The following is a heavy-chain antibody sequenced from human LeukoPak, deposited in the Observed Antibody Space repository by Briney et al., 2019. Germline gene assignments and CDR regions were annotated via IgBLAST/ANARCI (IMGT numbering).Heavy chain of an antibody. J-gene: IGHJ6*03. V-gene: IGHV1-18*01. Sequence: ASVKVSCKASGYTFTSYGISWVRQAPGQGLEWMGWISAYNGNTNYAQKLQGRVTMTTDTSTSTAYMELRSLRSDDTAVYYCARDRDGYCSSTSCYYYYYYMDVWGKGTMVTVSS. CDR2: ISAYNGNT. CDR1: GYTFTSYG. D-gene: IGHD2-2*01. CDR3: ARDRDGYCSSTSCYYYYYYMDV.